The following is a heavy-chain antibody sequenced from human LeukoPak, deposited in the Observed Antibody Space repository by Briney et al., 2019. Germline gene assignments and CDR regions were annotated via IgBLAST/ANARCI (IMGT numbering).Heavy chain of an antibody. CDR3: ARISGSPSYGMDV. CDR2: INPNSGGT. Sequence: ASVKVSCKASGYTFTGYYMHWVRQAPGQGLEWMGWINPNSGGTSYAQKFQGRVTMTRDTSISTAYMELSRLRSDDTAVYYCARISGSPSYGMDVWGQGTTVTVSS. D-gene: IGHD1-26*01. CDR1: GYTFTGYY. J-gene: IGHJ6*02. V-gene: IGHV1-2*02.